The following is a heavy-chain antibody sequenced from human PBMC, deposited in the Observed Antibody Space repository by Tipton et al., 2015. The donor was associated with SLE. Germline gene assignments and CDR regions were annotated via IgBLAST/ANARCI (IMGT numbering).Heavy chain of an antibody. CDR2: INHSGST. CDR3: AVRDFWSPKGAFDI. J-gene: IGHJ3*02. D-gene: IGHD3-3*01. V-gene: IGHV4-39*07. CDR1: GSSISSSSYY. Sequence: TLSLTCTVSGSSISSSSYYWGWIRQPPGKGLEWIGEINHSGSTNYNPSLKSRVTISVDTSKNQFSLKLSSVTAADTAVYYCAVRDFWSPKGAFDIWGQGTMVTVSS.